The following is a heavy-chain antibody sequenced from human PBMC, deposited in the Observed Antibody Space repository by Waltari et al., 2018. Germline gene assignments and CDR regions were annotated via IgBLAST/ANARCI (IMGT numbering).Heavy chain of an antibody. D-gene: IGHD6-19*01. CDR3: ARWMDTSGWYLDY. CDR1: GFSFSTYW. J-gene: IGHJ4*02. CDR2: IREDGSGK. Sequence: EVQLVESGGGLVQPGGSLRLSCAASGFSFSTYWMSWVRQAPGKGLDSVANIREDGSGKYYEDSVKGRFTISRDDAKNSLFLQMNSLRIEDTAVYYCARWMDTSGWYLDYWGQGNVVTVSS. V-gene: IGHV3-7*01.